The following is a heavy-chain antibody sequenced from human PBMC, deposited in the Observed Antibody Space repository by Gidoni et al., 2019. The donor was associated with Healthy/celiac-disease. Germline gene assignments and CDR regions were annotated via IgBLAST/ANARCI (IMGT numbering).Heavy chain of an antibody. V-gene: IGHV4-30-2*01. CDR2: IYHSGST. CDR3: ARGDRYSGYERNYYYYYMDV. J-gene: IGHJ6*03. D-gene: IGHD5-12*01. Sequence: QLQLQESGSGLVKPSPPLSLTCAISGGSISSGGYSWRWIRQPPGKGLEWIGYIYHSGSTYYNPSLKSRVTISVDRSKNQFSLKLSSVTAADTAVYYCARGDRYSGYERNYYYYYMDVWGKGTTVTVSS. CDR1: GGSISSGGYS.